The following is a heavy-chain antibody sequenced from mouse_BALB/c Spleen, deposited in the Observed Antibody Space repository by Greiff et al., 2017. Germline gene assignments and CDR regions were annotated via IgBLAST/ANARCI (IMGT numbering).Heavy chain of an antibody. J-gene: IGHJ1*01. D-gene: IGHD2-3*01. CDR2: ISSGGST. Sequence: EVKLVESGGGLVKPGGSLKLSCAASGFTFSSYAMSWVRQTPEKRLEWVASISSGGSTYYPDSVKGRFTISRDNARNILYLQMSSLRSEDTAMYYCAREGPYDGYYDWYFDVWGAGTTVTVSS. V-gene: IGHV5-6-5*01. CDR3: AREGPYDGYYDWYFDV. CDR1: GFTFSSYA.